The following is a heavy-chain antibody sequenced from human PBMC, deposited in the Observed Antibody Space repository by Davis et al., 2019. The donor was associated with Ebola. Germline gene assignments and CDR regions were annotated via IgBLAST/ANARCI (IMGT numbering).Heavy chain of an antibody. CDR3: ARGYQLLPYGMDV. J-gene: IGHJ6*02. CDR1: GFTFSSYA. V-gene: IGHV3-23*01. D-gene: IGHD2-2*01. Sequence: PGGSLRLSCAASGFTFSSYAMSWVRQAPGRGLEWVSIITGDGTNTMDADSVKGRFTISRDNSRNTLYLQMNSLRVDDTAVYYCARGYQLLPYGMDVWGQGTTVTVSS. CDR2: ITGDGTNT.